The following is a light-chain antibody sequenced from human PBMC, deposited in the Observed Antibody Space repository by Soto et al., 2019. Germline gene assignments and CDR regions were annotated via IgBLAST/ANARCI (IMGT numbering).Light chain of an antibody. J-gene: IGKJ3*01. Sequence: EIVLTQSPATLSLSPGERATLSCRAIQGVSSYLAWYQQKPGQAPRLLIYDASNRATGIPARFSGSGPGTDFTRTISILEPGDFAVYYCQQRSTWLFTFGPGTKVDSK. CDR1: QGVSSY. CDR2: DAS. CDR3: QQRSTWLFT. V-gene: IGKV3D-11*01.